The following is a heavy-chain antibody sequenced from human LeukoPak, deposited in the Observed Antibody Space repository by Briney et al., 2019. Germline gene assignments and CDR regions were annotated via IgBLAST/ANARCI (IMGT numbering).Heavy chain of an antibody. CDR3: ARDLDYYDSSGYRLDY. CDR2: ISSRSSYI. V-gene: IGHV3-21*01. D-gene: IGHD3-22*01. CDR1: GFTFSLYS. Sequence: GGSLRLSCAASGFTFSLYSINWVRQAPGKGLEWVSSISSRSSYIYYADSLKGRFTMSRDNAKKSLYLQMNSLRAEDTAVYYCARDLDYYDSSGYRLDYWGQGTLVTVSS. J-gene: IGHJ4*02.